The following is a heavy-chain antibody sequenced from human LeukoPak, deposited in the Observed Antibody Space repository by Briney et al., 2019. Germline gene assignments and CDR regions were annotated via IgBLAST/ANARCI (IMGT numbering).Heavy chain of an antibody. V-gene: IGHV4-59*08. CDR3: ARLTGYSSESWFDP. Sequence: PSETLSLTCAVYGGSFSGYYWSWIRQPPGKGLECIGYIYYSGRTNYNPSLKSRVTISVDTSKNQFSLKLSSVTAADTAVYYCARLTGYSSESWFDPWGQGTLVTVSS. D-gene: IGHD3-9*01. CDR1: GGSFSGYY. J-gene: IGHJ5*02. CDR2: IYYSGRT.